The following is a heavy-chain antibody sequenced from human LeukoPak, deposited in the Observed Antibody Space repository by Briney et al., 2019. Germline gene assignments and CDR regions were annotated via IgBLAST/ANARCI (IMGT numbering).Heavy chain of an antibody. J-gene: IGHJ5*02. V-gene: IGHV1-46*01. CDR3: ARRILPNWFDP. CDR1: GYXFTSYY. D-gene: IGHD2-15*01. Sequence: ASVKVSCKASGYXFTSYYIHWVRQAPGQGLEWMGIINPSGGSTSYAQKFQGRVTMTRDTSTSTVYMELSSLRSEDTAVYYCARRILPNWFDPWGQGTLVTVSS. CDR2: INPSGGST.